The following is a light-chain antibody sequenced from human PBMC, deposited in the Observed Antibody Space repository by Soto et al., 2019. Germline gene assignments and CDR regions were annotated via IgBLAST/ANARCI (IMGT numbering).Light chain of an antibody. CDR3: CSYDGSTVLYV. CDR1: SSDVGSYSL. V-gene: IGLV2-23*02. CDR2: EVS. J-gene: IGLJ1*01. Sequence: QSALTQPASVSGSPGQSITISCTGTSSDVGSYSLVSWYQQHPGKAPKLMIYEVSKRPSGVSNRFSASKSGNTASLTISGLQAEVEADYYICSYDGSTVLYVFASGPKLTV.